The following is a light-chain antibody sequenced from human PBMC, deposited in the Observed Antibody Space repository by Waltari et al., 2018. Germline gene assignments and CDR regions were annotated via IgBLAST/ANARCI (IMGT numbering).Light chain of an antibody. J-gene: IGKJ3*01. V-gene: IGKV1-NL1*01. CDR3: QQYYHTRQIT. Sequence: DIQMTQSPSSLSASVGDRVTITCRASQGIGNSLAWYQQKPGKAPKLLLSAASTLESGVPSRFRGSGSGTDYTLTISSLQPEDFATYYCQQYYHTRQITFGPGTEVDFK. CDR1: QGIGNS. CDR2: AAS.